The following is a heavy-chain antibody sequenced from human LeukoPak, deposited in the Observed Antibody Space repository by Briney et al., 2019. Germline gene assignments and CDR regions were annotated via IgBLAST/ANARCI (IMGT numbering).Heavy chain of an antibody. CDR3: ARDPGDRYYYGSGSYFDY. V-gene: IGHV7-4-1*02. CDR2: INTNTGNP. Sequence: ASVKVSCKASGYTFTSYAMNWVRQAPGQGLEWMGWINTNTGNPTYAQGFTGRFVFPLDTSVSTAYLQISSLKAEDTAVYYCARDPGDRYYYGSGSYFDYWGQGTLVTVSS. J-gene: IGHJ4*02. D-gene: IGHD3-10*01. CDR1: GYTFTSYA.